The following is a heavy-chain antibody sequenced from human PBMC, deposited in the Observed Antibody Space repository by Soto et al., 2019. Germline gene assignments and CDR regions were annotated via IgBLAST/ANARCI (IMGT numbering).Heavy chain of an antibody. D-gene: IGHD3-10*01. CDR2: IIGNGGTT. Sequence: EVQLLESGGGLVQPGWSLRLSCAASGFTFSNYAMSWVRQAPGKGLEWVSAIIGNGGTTYYADSVKGRFTISRDNSKNTVYLQMNSLRAEDTAVYYCAKGVIWFGELSPRGQGTLVTVSS. CDR1: GFTFSNYA. J-gene: IGHJ4*02. V-gene: IGHV3-23*01. CDR3: AKGVIWFGELSP.